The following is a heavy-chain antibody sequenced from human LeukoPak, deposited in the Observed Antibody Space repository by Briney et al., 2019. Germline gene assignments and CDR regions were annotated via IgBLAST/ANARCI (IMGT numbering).Heavy chain of an antibody. J-gene: IGHJ4*02. D-gene: IGHD2-8*02. CDR3: ARGLLGVDY. CDR2: INTDESST. CDR1: GFTLGSYW. Sequence: GGSLRLSCAASGFTLGSYWMHWVRQAPGKGLVWVSQINTDESSTNYADSVKGRFTISRDNAKNTLYLQMNSLRAEDTAVYYCARGLLGVDYWGQGTLVTVSS. V-gene: IGHV3-74*01.